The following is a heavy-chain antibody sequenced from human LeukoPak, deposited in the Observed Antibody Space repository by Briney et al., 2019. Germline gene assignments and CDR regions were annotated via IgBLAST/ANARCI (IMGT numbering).Heavy chain of an antibody. CDR3: ARENRLGYYHSLTGSADGFDV. Sequence: SETLSLTCAVYGGSFNSYFWTWIRQPPGKGLEWIGEVNYSGTTKYNPSLKSRVTILVDTSKNQFSLKLTSVTAADTAVYYCARENRLGYYHSLTGSADGFDVWGQGTTVSVSS. CDR1: GGSFNSYF. CDR2: VNYSGTT. D-gene: IGHD3-9*01. J-gene: IGHJ3*01. V-gene: IGHV4-34*01.